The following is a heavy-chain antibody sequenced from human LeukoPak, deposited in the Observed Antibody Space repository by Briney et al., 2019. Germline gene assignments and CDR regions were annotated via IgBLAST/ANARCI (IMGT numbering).Heavy chain of an antibody. V-gene: IGHV3-48*03. CDR2: ISSSGSTI. CDR3: ARDRSVDNWNDLTRFDY. Sequence: GGSLRLSYAASGFTFSSYEMNWVRQAPGKGLEWVSYISSSGSTIYYADSVKGRFTISRDNAKNSLYLQMNSLRAEDTAVYYCARDRSVDNWNDLTRFDYWGQGTLVTVSS. CDR1: GFTFSSYE. D-gene: IGHD1-20*01. J-gene: IGHJ4*02.